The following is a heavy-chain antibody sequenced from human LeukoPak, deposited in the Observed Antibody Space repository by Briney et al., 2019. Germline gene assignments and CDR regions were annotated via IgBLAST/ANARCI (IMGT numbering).Heavy chain of an antibody. CDR3: ASSGSYRFDY. CDR1: GFTFSSYS. D-gene: IGHD1-26*01. J-gene: IGHJ4*02. V-gene: IGHV3-21*01. Sequence: GGSLRLSCAASGFTFSSYSMNWIRQAPGKGLEWVSSISSSTSYIYYADSVKGRFTISKDNAKNSLYLQMNSLRDEDTAVYYCASSGSYRFDYWGQGTLVTVSS. CDR2: ISSSTSYI.